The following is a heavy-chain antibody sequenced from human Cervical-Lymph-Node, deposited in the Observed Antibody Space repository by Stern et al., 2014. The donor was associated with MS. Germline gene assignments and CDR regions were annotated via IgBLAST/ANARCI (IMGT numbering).Heavy chain of an antibody. CDR1: GGSISGGGYS. J-gene: IGHJ3*02. Sequence: QVQLVESGSGLVKPSQTLSLTCAVSGGSISGGGYSWSWIRQPPGKGLEWIVYIYHSGNTYYNPSLKSRITKSVKRSKNQFSLKLSSVTAADTAVYYCARSSTVTPNAFDIWGQGTMVTVSS. D-gene: IGHD4-17*01. CDR2: IYHSGNT. CDR3: ARSSTVTPNAFDI. V-gene: IGHV4-30-2*01.